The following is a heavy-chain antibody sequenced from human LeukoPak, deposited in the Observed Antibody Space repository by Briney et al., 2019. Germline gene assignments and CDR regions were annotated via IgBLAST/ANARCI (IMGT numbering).Heavy chain of an antibody. Sequence: ASVKVSCKASGYIFTNYGISWVRQAPGQGLEWMGWISAYNGNTNYAQNLQGRVTMTTDTSTTTAYMDLRSLRSDDTAVYYCARRLLNKTYYTDVWGKGTTVTVSS. D-gene: IGHD2-15*01. CDR1: GYIFTNYG. V-gene: IGHV1-18*01. J-gene: IGHJ6*03. CDR3: ARRLLNKTYYTDV. CDR2: ISAYNGNT.